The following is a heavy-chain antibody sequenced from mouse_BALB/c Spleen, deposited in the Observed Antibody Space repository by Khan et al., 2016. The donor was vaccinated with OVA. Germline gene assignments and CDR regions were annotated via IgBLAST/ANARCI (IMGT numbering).Heavy chain of an antibody. CDR1: DFSLANYS. CDR3: ARRGYDYGRGALFAY. J-gene: IGHJ3*01. V-gene: IGHV2-2*02. D-gene: IGHD2-4*01. Sequence: QVQLKQSGPGLVAPSQSLSITCTVSDFSLANYSIHWIRQSPGKGLEWLGVIWSAGSTDYNAAFISRLTITKDNSSSTVFFQVNSLQPNDTAIYYCARRGYDYGRGALFAYWGQGTLVTVPA. CDR2: IWSAGST.